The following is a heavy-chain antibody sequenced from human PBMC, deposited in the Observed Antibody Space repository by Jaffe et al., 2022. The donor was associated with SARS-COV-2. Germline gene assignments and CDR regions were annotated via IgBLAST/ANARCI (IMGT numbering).Heavy chain of an antibody. D-gene: IGHD5-12*01. J-gene: IGHJ4*02. Sequence: QVQLQESGPGLVKPSETLSLTCTVSGGSISSYYWSWIRQPPGKGLEWIGYIYYSGSTNYNPSLKSRVTISVDTSKNQFSLKLSSVTAADTAVYYCARGFPVATFDYWGQGTLVTVSS. V-gene: IGHV4-59*01. CDR1: GGSISSYY. CDR3: ARGFPVATFDY. CDR2: IYYSGST.